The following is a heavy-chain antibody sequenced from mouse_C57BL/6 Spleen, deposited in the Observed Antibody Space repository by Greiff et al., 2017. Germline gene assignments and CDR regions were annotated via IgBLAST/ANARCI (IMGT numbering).Heavy chain of an antibody. J-gene: IGHJ3*01. Sequence: EVQVVESGGGLVKPGGSLKLSCAASGFTFSSYTMSWVRQTPEKRLEWVATISGGGGNTYYPDNVKGRFTISRDNAKNNLYLQMSHLKSEDTAMYYCAREDDFAYWGQGTLVTVSA. CDR1: GFTFSSYT. D-gene: IGHD2-3*01. V-gene: IGHV5-4*01. CDR2: ISGGGGNT. CDR3: AREDDFAY.